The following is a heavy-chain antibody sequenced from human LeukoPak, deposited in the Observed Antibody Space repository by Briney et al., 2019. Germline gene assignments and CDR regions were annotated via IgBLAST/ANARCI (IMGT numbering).Heavy chain of an antibody. CDR3: ARGGDIVATRSTVRNWFDP. D-gene: IGHD5-12*01. Sequence: PSETLSLTCTVSGGSISSGYYYWSWIRQPPGKGLEWIGYIYYSGSTYYNPSLKSRVTISVYTSKNQFSLRLSSVTAAATAVYYCARGGDIVATRSTVRNWFDPWGQGTLVTVSS. CDR1: GGSISSGYYY. J-gene: IGHJ5*02. V-gene: IGHV4-30-4*08. CDR2: IYYSGST.